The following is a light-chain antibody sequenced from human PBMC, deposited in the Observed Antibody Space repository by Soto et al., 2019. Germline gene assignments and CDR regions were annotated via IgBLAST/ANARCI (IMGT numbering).Light chain of an antibody. Sequence: EIVLTQSPGTLSLSPGESATLSCGVSQSVSSRFLAWYQQKPGRAPRVLIYDASTRATGVPDRFSGSGSGTDFTLTISRLEPEDFAVYYCQQYGGSPVTFGQGTRLEI. CDR3: QQYGGSPVT. CDR2: DAS. CDR1: QSVSSRF. V-gene: IGKV3D-20*01. J-gene: IGKJ5*01.